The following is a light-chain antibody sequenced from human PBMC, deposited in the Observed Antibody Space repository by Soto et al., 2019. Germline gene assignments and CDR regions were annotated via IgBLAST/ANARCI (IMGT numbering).Light chain of an antibody. CDR3: QQYNNMWT. V-gene: IGKV1-5*01. CDR1: QTITTW. Sequence: DIPIAPSTSTLFGSVGERGNITCRASQTITTWMAWYQQKPGRAPKLLIYHASRLGTGVPSRFSGSGSGTEFTLTITSLQPDDFGTYYCQQYNNMWTFGQGTKVDIK. CDR2: HAS. J-gene: IGKJ1*01.